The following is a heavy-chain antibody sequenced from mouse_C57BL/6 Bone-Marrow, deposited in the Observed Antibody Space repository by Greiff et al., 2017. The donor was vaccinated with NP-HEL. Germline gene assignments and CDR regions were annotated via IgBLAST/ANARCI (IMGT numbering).Heavy chain of an antibody. D-gene: IGHD1-1*01. V-gene: IGHV1-78*01. CDR2: IYPRDGST. J-gene: IGHJ4*01. Sequence: VKLMESDAELVKPGASVKISCKVSGYTFTDHTIHWMKQRPEQGLEWIGYIYPRDGSTKYNEKFKGKATLTADKSSSTAYMQLNSLTSEDSAVYFCARGGYYYGSNYAMDYWGQGTSVTVSS. CDR1: GYTFTDHT. CDR3: ARGGYYYGSNYAMDY.